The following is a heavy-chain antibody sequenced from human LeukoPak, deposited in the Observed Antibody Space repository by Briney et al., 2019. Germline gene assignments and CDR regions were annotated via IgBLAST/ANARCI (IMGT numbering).Heavy chain of an antibody. CDR1: GYTFTDYP. D-gene: IGHD1-26*01. J-gene: IGHJ4*02. CDR3: ARSYPIGGDY. CDR2: MNTNTGNP. Sequence: GASVKVSCKASGYTFTDYPLNWVRQAPGQGLEWMGWMNTNTGNPTYAQGFAGRFVFSLDTSVSTAYLQISSLKAGDTAVYYCARSYPIGGDYWGQGTLVTVSS. V-gene: IGHV7-4-1*02.